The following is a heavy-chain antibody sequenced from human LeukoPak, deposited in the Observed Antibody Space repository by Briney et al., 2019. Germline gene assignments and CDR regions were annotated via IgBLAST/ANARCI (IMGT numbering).Heavy chain of an antibody. CDR3: ARARARVSMVRGSMSFVLDY. V-gene: IGHV3-NL1*01. CDR2: ISYGDGGK. Sequence: GGSLRLSCAASGFTFSSYSMNWVRQAPGRGLEWVSGISYGDGGKYYADSVKGRFTISRDNSKNTLYLQMNSLRAEDTAVYYCARARARVSMVRGSMSFVLDYWGQGTLVTVSS. D-gene: IGHD3-10*01. J-gene: IGHJ4*02. CDR1: GFTFSSYS.